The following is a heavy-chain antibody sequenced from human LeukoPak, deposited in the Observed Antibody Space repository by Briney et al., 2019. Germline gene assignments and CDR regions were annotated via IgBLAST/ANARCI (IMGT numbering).Heavy chain of an antibody. Sequence: GGSLRLSCAASGFTFNDFAMSWVRQAPGKGLEWVSGISGSTGTTYYADSVKGRFTISRDNSKNTLYLQMNSLRAEDTAVYYCAKDRAMPYFDYWGQGTLVTVSS. D-gene: IGHD2-2*01. J-gene: IGHJ4*02. V-gene: IGHV3-23*01. CDR2: ISGSTGTT. CDR3: AKDRAMPYFDY. CDR1: GFTFNDFA.